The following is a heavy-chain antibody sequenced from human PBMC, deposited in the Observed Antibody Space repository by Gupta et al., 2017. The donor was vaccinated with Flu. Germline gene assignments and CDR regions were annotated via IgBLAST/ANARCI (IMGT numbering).Heavy chain of an antibody. Sequence: EVQLVESVGGLVQPGGSLRLSCAASGFTFSDPYMDWVRQTPGKGLEWVARIKNKASGYTTQYAASVKGRFIISRDDSKNSLSLQMNSLITEDTAIYYCIRDWNTAMFDWGQGALVTVSS. CDR3: IRDWNTAMFD. CDR2: IKNKASGYTT. CDR1: GFTFSDPY. V-gene: IGHV3-72*01. J-gene: IGHJ4*02. D-gene: IGHD5-18*01.